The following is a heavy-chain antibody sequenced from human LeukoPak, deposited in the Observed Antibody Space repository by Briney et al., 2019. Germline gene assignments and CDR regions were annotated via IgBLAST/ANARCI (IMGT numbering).Heavy chain of an antibody. D-gene: IGHD5-18*01. CDR2: SSTEGSRT. CDR3: AREDTAMADAFDI. V-gene: IGHV3-74*01. CDR1: GFTFSSYW. Sequence: GGSLRLSCAASGFTFSSYWMHWVRQAPGEGLVWVSRSSTEGSRTSYADSVKGRFTISRDNAKNTLYLQMNSLRAEDTAVYYRAREDTAMADAFDIWGQGTMVTVSS. J-gene: IGHJ3*02.